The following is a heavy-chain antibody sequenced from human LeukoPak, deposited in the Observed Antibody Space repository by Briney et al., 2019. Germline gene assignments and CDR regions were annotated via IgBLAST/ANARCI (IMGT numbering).Heavy chain of an antibody. CDR1: GFTVSSNY. CDR3: ARAFFDYYDSSGYYGFRWFDP. Sequence: PGGSLRLSCAASGFTVSSNYMSWVRQAPGKGLEWVSVIYSGGSTYYADSVKGRFTISRDNSKNTLYLQMNSLRAEDTAVYYCARAFFDYYDSSGYYGFRWFDPWGQGTLVTVSS. D-gene: IGHD3-22*01. CDR2: IYSGGST. V-gene: IGHV3-66*01. J-gene: IGHJ5*02.